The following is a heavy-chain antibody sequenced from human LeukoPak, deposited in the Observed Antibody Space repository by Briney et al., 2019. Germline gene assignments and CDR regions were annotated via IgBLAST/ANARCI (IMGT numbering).Heavy chain of an antibody. V-gene: IGHV3-73*01. CDR3: ARIGKDYYYDSSGYFEDNAFDI. D-gene: IGHD3-22*01. J-gene: IGHJ3*02. Sequence: PGGSLRLSCAASGFTFSGSAMHWVRQASGKGLEWVGRIRSKANSYATAYAASVKGRFTISRDNSKNTLYLQMNSLRAEDTAVYYCARIGKDYYYDSSGYFEDNAFDIWGQGTMVTVSS. CDR2: IRSKANSYAT. CDR1: GFTFSGSA.